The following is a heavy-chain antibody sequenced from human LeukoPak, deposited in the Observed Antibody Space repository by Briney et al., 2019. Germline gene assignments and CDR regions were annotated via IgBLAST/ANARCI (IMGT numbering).Heavy chain of an antibody. CDR3: ARDQKLPGYSSGWYDPGNDY. CDR1: GGSISSGGYY. V-gene: IGHV4-31*03. Sequence: PSETLSLTCTVSGGSISSGGYYWSWIRQHPGKGLEWIGYIYYSGTTYYNPSLKSRVTISVDTSKNQFSLKLSSVTAADTAVYYCARDQKLPGYSSGWYDPGNDYWGQGTLVTVSS. D-gene: IGHD6-19*01. CDR2: IYYSGTT. J-gene: IGHJ4*02.